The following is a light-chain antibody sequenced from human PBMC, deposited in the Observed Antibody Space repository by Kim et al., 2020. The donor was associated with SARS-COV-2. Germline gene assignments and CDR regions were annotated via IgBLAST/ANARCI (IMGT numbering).Light chain of an antibody. CDR1: QSLSNNY. J-gene: IGKJ2*01. CDR3: QYYGRSLYT. CDR2: GVS. V-gene: IGKV3-20*01. Sequence: EIVLTQSPGTLSLSPGERATLSCRTSQSLSNNYLAWYQQKPGQAPRLLICGVSSRATGVPDRFSGSGSGTDFTLTISRLEPEDFVVYYCQYYGRSLYTFGQGTKLEI.